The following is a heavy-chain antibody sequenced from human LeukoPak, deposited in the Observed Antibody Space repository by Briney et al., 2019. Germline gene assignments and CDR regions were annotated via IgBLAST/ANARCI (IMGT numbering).Heavy chain of an antibody. J-gene: IGHJ4*02. Sequence: AGSLRLSCAASGFTFSSYAMPWVRQAPGKGLEWVAVISYDGSNKYYADSVKGRFTISRDNSKNTLYLQMNSLRAEDTAVYYCARDLASYYDSSGYPYWGQGTLVTVSS. CDR1: GFTFSSYA. CDR3: ARDLASYYDSSGYPY. D-gene: IGHD3-22*01. CDR2: ISYDGSNK. V-gene: IGHV3-30-3*01.